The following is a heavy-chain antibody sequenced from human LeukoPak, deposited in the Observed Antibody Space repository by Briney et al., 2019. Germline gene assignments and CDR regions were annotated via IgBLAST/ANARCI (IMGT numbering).Heavy chain of an antibody. CDR1: GFTFSSYA. Sequence: PGGSLRLSCAASGFTFSSYAMSWVRQAPGKGLEWVSAISGSGGSTYYADSVKGRFTISRDNSKNTLYLQMNSLRAEDTAVYYCAKDIVGGYSYGRFDYWGQGTLVTVSS. V-gene: IGHV3-23*01. J-gene: IGHJ4*02. CDR2: ISGSGGST. D-gene: IGHD5-18*01. CDR3: AKDIVGGYSYGRFDY.